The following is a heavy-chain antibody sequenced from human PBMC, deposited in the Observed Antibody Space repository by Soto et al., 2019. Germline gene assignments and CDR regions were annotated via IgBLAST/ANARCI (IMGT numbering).Heavy chain of an antibody. CDR1: GDSISSSSYY. J-gene: IGHJ6*02. V-gene: IGHV4-39*07. CDR2: IYYSGST. D-gene: IGHD5-12*01. CDR3: ARRRGFPYYYGMDV. Sequence: SETLSLTCTVSGDSISSSSYYWGWIRQPPGKGLEWIGSIYYSGSTYYNPSLKSRVTISVDRSKNQFSLKLSSVTAADTAVYYCARRRGFPYYYGMDVWGQGTTVTVSS.